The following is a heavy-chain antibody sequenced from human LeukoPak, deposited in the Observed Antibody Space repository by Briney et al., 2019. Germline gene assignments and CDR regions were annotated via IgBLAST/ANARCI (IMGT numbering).Heavy chain of an antibody. CDR3: ARERSRNQHFFY. D-gene: IGHD1-14*01. Sequence: SETLSLTCTVSGGSISSSSYYWGWIRQPPGKGLEWIGSIYYSGSTYYNPSLKSRVTISVDTSKNQFSLRLSSVTAADTAVYYCARERSRNQHFFYWGQGTLVTVSS. J-gene: IGHJ4*02. V-gene: IGHV4-39*02. CDR1: GGSISSSSYY. CDR2: IYYSGST.